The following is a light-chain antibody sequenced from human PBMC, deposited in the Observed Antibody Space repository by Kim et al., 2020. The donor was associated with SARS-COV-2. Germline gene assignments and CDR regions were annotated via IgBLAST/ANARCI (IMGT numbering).Light chain of an antibody. CDR3: QVWDISSDHYV. Sequence: SYELTQPPSVSVAPGKTARITCGGNNIGRKNVHWYQQKPGQAPVLVIYYDSDRPSGIPERFSGSNSGNTATLTISRVEAGDEADYSCQVWDISSDHYVFGTGTKVTVL. V-gene: IGLV3-21*04. J-gene: IGLJ1*01. CDR1: NIGRKN. CDR2: YDS.